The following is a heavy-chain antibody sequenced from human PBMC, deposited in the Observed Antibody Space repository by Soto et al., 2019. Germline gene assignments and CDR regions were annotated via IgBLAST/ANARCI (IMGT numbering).Heavy chain of an antibody. CDR3: ARVARDIVLMGPYYYFDY. CDR1: GGSISSGGYY. J-gene: IGHJ4*02. D-gene: IGHD2-8*01. Sequence: LSLTCTVSGGSISSGGYYWSWIRQHPGKGLEWIGYIYYSGSTYYNPSLKSRVTISVDTSKNQFSLKLSSVTAADTAVYYCARVARDIVLMGPYYYFDYWGQGTLVTVSS. CDR2: IYYSGST. V-gene: IGHV4-31*03.